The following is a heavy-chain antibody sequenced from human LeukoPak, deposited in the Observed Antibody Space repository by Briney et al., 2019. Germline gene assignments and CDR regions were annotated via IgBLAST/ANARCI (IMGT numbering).Heavy chain of an antibody. D-gene: IGHD4-17*01. CDR2: IIPIFGTA. CDR3: AGDRMSGDYVPGPFDP. V-gene: IGHV1-69*05. CDR1: GGTFSSYA. J-gene: IGHJ5*02. Sequence: SVKVSCKASGGTFSSYAISWVRQAPGQGLEWMGGIIPIFGTANYAQKFQGRVTITTDESTSTAYMELSSLRSEDTAVYYCAGDRMSGDYVPGPFDPWGQGTLVTVSS.